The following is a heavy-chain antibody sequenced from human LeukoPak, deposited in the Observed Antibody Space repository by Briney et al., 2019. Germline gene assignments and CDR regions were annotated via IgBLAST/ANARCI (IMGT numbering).Heavy chain of an antibody. CDR1: GGSISSSSTYY. CDR3: ARLFSSPAYYYGSGSYPRDV. CDR2: INYSGST. J-gene: IGHJ6*04. D-gene: IGHD3-10*01. V-gene: IGHV4-39*01. Sequence: SETLSLTCTVSGGSISSSSTYYWGWIRQPPGKGLEWIGTINYSGSTYYNPSLKSRVTMSVDTSKNQFSLKLTSVTAADTAVYYCARLFSSPAYYYGSGSYPRDVWGKGTTVTISS.